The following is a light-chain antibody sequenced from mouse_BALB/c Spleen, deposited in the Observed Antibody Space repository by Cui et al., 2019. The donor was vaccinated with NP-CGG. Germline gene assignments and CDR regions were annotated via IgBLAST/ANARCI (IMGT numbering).Light chain of an antibody. CDR1: IGTVTTSNY. Sequence: QAVVTQESALTTAAGETVTLTCRSSIGTVTTSNYANGVQEKPDHLFTGLIGGTNNRVPGVPVSFSGSLIGDKAALTITGAQTEDEAIYFCALWYSNHWVFGGGTKLTVL. CDR2: GTN. V-gene: IGLV1*01. CDR3: ALWYSNHWV. J-gene: IGLJ1*01.